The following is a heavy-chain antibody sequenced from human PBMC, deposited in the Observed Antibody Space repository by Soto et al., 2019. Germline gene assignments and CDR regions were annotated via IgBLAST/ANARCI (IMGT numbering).Heavy chain of an antibody. D-gene: IGHD3-3*01. J-gene: IGHJ6*02. CDR3: ARARYDFFDYYYYGMDV. V-gene: IGHV4-61*08. CDR1: GGSISSGGYY. Sequence: SETLSLTCTVSGGSISSGGYYWSWIRQHPGKGLEWIGYIYYSGSTNYNPSLKSRVTISVDTSKNQFSLKLSSVTAADTAVYYCARARYDFFDYYYYGMDVWGQGTTVTVSS. CDR2: IYYSGST.